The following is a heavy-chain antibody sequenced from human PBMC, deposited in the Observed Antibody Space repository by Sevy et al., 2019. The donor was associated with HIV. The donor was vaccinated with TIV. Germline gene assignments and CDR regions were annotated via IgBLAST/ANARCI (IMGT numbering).Heavy chain of an antibody. J-gene: IGHJ4*02. CDR2: IRYDGSNK. CDR3: AKDKGAAAGLGYFDY. Sequence: GGSLRLSCAASGFTFSSYGMHWVRQAPGKGLEWVAFIRYDGSNKYYADSVKGRFIISRDNSKNTLYLQMNSLRAEDTAVYYCAKDKGAAAGLGYFDYWGQGTLVTVSS. D-gene: IGHD6-13*01. V-gene: IGHV3-30*02. CDR1: GFTFSSYG.